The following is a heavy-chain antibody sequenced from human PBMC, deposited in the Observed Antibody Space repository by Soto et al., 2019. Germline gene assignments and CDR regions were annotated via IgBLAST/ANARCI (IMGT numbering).Heavy chain of an antibody. CDR3: VKGVSYAFDI. CDR2: ISSSSSYI. D-gene: IGHD3-16*01. J-gene: IGHJ3*02. V-gene: IGHV3-21*01. Sequence: GGSLRLSCAAAGLTFSSYSMNWVRQAPGKGLEWVSSISSSSSYIYYADSVRGRFTISRDNSKNTLYLQMSSLRAEDTAVYYCVKGVSYAFDIWGQGTMVTVSS. CDR1: GLTFSSYS.